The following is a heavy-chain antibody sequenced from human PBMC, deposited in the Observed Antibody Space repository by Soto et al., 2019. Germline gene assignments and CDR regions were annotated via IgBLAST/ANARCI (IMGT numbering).Heavy chain of an antibody. CDR1: GFTFSSYG. CDR2: ISYDGSNK. J-gene: IGHJ6*02. D-gene: IGHD6-13*01. V-gene: IGHV3-30*18. Sequence: QVQLVESGGGVVQPGRSLRLSCAASGFTFSSYGMHWVRQAPGKGLEWVAVISYDGSNKYYADSVKGRFTISRDNSKNTLYLQMNSLRAEDTAVYYCAKIDSSSSYYYYGMDVWGQGTTVTVSS. CDR3: AKIDSSSSYYYYGMDV.